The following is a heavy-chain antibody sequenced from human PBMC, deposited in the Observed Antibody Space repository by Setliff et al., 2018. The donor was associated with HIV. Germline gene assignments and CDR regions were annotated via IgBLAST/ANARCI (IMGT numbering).Heavy chain of an antibody. J-gene: IGHJ6*03. CDR3: ARGPTTVTNYYYYYMDV. CDR1: GFTFSSYE. CDR2: ISSKRTSI. Sequence: PGGSLRLSCAASGFTFSSYEMNWVRQAPGKGLEWISYISSKRTSIYYADSVKGRFTISRDNDRNSLYLQMNGLRAEDTAVYYCARGPTTVTNYYYYYMDVWGKGTTVTVSS. V-gene: IGHV3-48*03. D-gene: IGHD4-17*01.